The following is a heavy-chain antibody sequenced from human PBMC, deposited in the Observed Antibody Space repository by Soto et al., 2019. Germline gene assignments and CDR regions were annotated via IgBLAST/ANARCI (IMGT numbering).Heavy chain of an antibody. CDR3: TTDDDFDRASLIDY. J-gene: IGHJ4*02. Sequence: GGSLRLSCAASGFTFSNAWMSWVRQAPGKGLEWVGRIKSKTDGGTTDYAAPVKGRFTISRDDSKNTLYLQMNSLKTEDTAVYYCTTDDDFDRASLIDYWGQGTLVTVSS. CDR2: IKSKTDGGTT. V-gene: IGHV3-15*01. CDR1: GFTFSNAW. D-gene: IGHD3-9*01.